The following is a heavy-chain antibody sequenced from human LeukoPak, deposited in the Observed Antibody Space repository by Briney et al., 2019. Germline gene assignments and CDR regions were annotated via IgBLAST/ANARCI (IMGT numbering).Heavy chain of an antibody. CDR3: AKENYCSGGSCYRSSRLRGAFDI. V-gene: IGHV3-30*02. Sequence: GGSLRLSCAASGFTFSSYGMHWVRQAPGKGLEWVASIRYDGSNKYYADSVKARFTISRDNSKNTLYLQMNSLRAEDTAVYYCAKENYCSGGSCYRSSRLRGAFDIWGQGTMVTVSS. D-gene: IGHD2-15*01. CDR1: GFTFSSYG. CDR2: IRYDGSNK. J-gene: IGHJ3*02.